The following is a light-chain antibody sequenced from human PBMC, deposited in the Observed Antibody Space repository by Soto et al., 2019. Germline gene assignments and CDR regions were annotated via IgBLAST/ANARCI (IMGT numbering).Light chain of an antibody. J-gene: IGKJ4*01. V-gene: IGKV3-15*01. CDR3: QQYNNWLALS. Sequence: EIVMTQSPATLSVSPGERATLSCRSSQSVSSNLAWYQQKPGQAPRLLFYGASTRAKGVPARFSGSGSGTEFTLTISSLQSEDFAIYYCQQYNNWLALSFGGGTKVDIK. CDR2: GAS. CDR1: QSVSSN.